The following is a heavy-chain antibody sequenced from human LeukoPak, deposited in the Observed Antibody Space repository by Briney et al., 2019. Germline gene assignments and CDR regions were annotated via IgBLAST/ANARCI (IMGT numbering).Heavy chain of an antibody. J-gene: IGHJ4*02. Sequence: GALRLSCAASGFTFSSYAMHWVRQAPGKGLEWVAVISYDGSNKYYAASVKGRFTISRDNSKNTLYLQMNSLRAEDTAVYYCASTTLEYGDYPFDYWGQGTLVTVSS. CDR3: ASTTLEYGDYPFDY. CDR1: GFTFSSYA. D-gene: IGHD4-17*01. CDR2: ISYDGSNK. V-gene: IGHV3-30-3*01.